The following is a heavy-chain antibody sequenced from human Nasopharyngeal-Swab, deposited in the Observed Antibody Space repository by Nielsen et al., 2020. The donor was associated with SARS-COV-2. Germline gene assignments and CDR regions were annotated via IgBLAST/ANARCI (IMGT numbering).Heavy chain of an antibody. D-gene: IGHD1-26*01. Sequence: GESLKISCAASGFTFSSHWMHWVRQAPGKGLVWVSRISEDGSITTYADSVKGRFTISRDNAKNTLFLQMHSLRAEDTAVYYCARESYSWSWYGPDYWGQGTQVTVSS. V-gene: IGHV3-74*01. J-gene: IGHJ4*02. CDR1: GFTFSSHW. CDR3: ARESYSWSWYGPDY. CDR2: ISEDGSIT.